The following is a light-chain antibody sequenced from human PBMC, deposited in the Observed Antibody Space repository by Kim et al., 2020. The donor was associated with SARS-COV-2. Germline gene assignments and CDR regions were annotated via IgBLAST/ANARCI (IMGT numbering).Light chain of an antibody. Sequence: QSELTQPPSASGTPGQRVTISCSGSSSNIGSNYVYWYQQLPGTAPKLLIYRNNQRPSGVPDRFSGSKSGTSASLAISGLRSEDEADYYCAAWDDSLSGPSAWFGGGTQLTVL. J-gene: IGLJ7*01. V-gene: IGLV1-47*01. CDR3: AAWDDSLSGPSAW. CDR2: RNN. CDR1: SSNIGSNY.